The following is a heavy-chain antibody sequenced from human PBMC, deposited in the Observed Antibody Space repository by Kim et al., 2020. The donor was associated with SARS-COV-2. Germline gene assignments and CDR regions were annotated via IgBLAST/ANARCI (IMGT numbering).Heavy chain of an antibody. J-gene: IGHJ6*02. CDR1: GFTFDTYD. CDR3: AKMGIIDGYHYFYYYAMDV. Sequence: GGSLRLSCVASGFTFDTYDMSWVRQAPGKGLEWVSDISGGAVTKFYADSVRGRFTISRDNSKNTLYLQMNSLRDEDTALYYCAKMGIIDGYHYFYYYAMDVWGQGTTVTVSS. CDR2: ISGGAVTK. D-gene: IGHD5-18*01. V-gene: IGHV3-23*01.